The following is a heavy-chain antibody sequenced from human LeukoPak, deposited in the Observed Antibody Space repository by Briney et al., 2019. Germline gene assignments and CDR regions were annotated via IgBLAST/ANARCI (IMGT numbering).Heavy chain of an antibody. Sequence: SETLSLTCTVSGASISNHYWSWIRQPAGKALEWIGRIYSSGSTDYNPSLQSRVTMSVDTSESQFSLKLSSVTAADTAVYYCARSFRYYYGSGSYYYYGMDVWGQGTTVTVSS. CDR2: IYSSGST. CDR3: ARSFRYYYGSGSYYYYGMDV. CDR1: GASISNHY. D-gene: IGHD3-10*01. V-gene: IGHV4-4*07. J-gene: IGHJ6*02.